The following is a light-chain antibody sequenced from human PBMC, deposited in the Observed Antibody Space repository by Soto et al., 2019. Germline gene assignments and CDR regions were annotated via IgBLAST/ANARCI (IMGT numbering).Light chain of an antibody. CDR3: QTWGTDIVV. CDR1: SGHSSYA. J-gene: IGLJ2*01. CDR2: LNSDGSH. Sequence: QPVLTQSPSASASLGASVKLTCTLSSGHSSYAIAWHQQQPEKGPRYLMKLNSDGSHSKGDGIPDRFSGSSSGAERYLTNPSLQSEDEADYYCQTWGTDIVVFGGGTKRTVL. V-gene: IGLV4-69*01.